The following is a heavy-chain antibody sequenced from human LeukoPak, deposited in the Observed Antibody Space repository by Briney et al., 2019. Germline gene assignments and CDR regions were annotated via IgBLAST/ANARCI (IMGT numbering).Heavy chain of an antibody. CDR2: ISSSSSYI. D-gene: IGHD5-12*01. J-gene: IGHJ4*02. CDR3: ASGYSGYDSPAF. CDR1: GFTFSSYS. V-gene: IGHV3-21*01. Sequence: KPGGSLRLSCAASGFTFSSYSMNWVRQAPGKGLEWVSSISSSSSYIYYADSVKGRFTISRDNAKNSLFLQMNSLRAEDTAVYYCASGYSGYDSPAFWGQGTLVTVSS.